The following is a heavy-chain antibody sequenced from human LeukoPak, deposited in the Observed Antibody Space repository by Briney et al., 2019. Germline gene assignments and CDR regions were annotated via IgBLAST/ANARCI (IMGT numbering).Heavy chain of an antibody. V-gene: IGHV4-4*02. Sequence: PSGTLSLTCAVSGASISSNNWWWSWVRQPPGKGLEWIGEIYHSGSTNYNPSLKSRVTMSVDKSKNQFSLRLNSMTAADTAVYYCVRDEAEFGNRQWYFDLWGRGTLVIVSS. J-gene: IGHJ2*01. D-gene: IGHD2/OR15-2a*01. CDR2: IYHSGST. CDR1: GASISSNNW. CDR3: VRDEAEFGNRQWYFDL.